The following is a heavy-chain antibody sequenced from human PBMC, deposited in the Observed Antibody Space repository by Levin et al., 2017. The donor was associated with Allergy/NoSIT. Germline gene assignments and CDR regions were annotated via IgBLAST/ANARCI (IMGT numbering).Heavy chain of an antibody. V-gene: IGHV4-59*01. CDR3: ARDGYSGIDH. CDR2: IYHSGST. CDR1: GGSIGTDY. D-gene: IGHD1-26*01. Sequence: SETLSLTCTVSGGSIGTDYWSWIRQPPGKGLEWIGYIYHSGSTNYNPSLKSRVTMLVDTSRNQFSLKLSSVTAADTAVCHCARDGYSGIDHWGQGTLVTVSS. J-gene: IGHJ4*02.